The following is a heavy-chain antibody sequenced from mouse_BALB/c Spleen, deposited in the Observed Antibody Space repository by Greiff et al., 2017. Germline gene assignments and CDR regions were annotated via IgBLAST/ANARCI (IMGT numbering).Heavy chain of an antibody. CDR2: IWSGGST. CDR3: ARNYYGSSYWFAY. J-gene: IGHJ3*01. D-gene: IGHD1-1*01. CDR1: GFSLTSYG. V-gene: IGHV2-2*02. Sequence: VQLKESGPGLVQPSQSLSITCTVSGFSLTSYGVHWVRQSPGKGLEWLGVIWSGGSTDYNAAFISRLSISKYNSKSQVFFKMNSLQANDTAIYYCARNYYGSSYWFAYWGQGTLVTVSA.